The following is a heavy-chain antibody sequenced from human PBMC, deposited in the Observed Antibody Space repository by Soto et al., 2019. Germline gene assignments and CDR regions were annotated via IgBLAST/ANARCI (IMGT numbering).Heavy chain of an antibody. CDR2: INASNGNT. CDR3: ARGHLAVVPVASWFYYMDV. Sequence: GASVKVSCKASGYTFTSYYMHWVRQAPGQRLEWMGRINASNGNTRFSQNLQGRVTITRDTSARTVYMELSSLRSEDTAVYYCARGHLAVVPVASWFYYMDVWGKGTTVTVSS. D-gene: IGHD2-2*01. V-gene: IGHV1-3*01. J-gene: IGHJ6*03. CDR1: GYTFTSYY.